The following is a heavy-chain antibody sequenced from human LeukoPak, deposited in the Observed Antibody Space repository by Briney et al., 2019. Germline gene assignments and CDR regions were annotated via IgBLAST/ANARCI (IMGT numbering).Heavy chain of an antibody. Sequence: PGGSLRLSCAASGFTFSNYAMNWVRQAPGKGLEWVAFIRYDGSNKYYADSVKGRFTISRDNSKNTLYLQMNSLRAEDTAVYYCAKGLYYYDSSGPLDWGQGTLVTVSS. CDR1: GFTFSNYA. V-gene: IGHV3-30*02. CDR3: AKGLYYYDSSGPLD. CDR2: IRYDGSNK. J-gene: IGHJ4*02. D-gene: IGHD3-22*01.